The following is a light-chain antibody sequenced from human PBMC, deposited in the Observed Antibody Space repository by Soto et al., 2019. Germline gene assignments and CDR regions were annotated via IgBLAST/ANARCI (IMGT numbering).Light chain of an antibody. J-gene: IGKJ3*01. CDR2: KAS. CDR3: QQYDKWPPEIT. CDR1: QTISSW. Sequence: DIQMTQSPSTLSGSVGDRVTITCRASQTISSWLAWYQQKPGKAPKLLIYKASTLKSGVPSRFSGSGSGTEFTLTIGRLQSEDIAVYYCQQYDKWPPEITFGPGTKVDIK. V-gene: IGKV1-5*03.